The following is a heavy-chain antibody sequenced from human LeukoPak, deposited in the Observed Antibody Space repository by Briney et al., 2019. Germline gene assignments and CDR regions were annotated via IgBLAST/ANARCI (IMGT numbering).Heavy chain of an antibody. V-gene: IGHV4-39*07. CDR2: IYYSGST. D-gene: IGHD2-15*01. J-gene: IGHJ4*02. Sequence: PSQTLSLTCTVSGGSISSGSYYWGWIRQPPGKGLEWIGSIYYSGSTYYNPSLKSRVTISVDTSKNQFSLKLSSVTAADTAVYYCARRKYCSGGSCFVLFDYWGQGTLVTVSS. CDR3: ARRKYCSGGSCFVLFDY. CDR1: GGSISSGSYY.